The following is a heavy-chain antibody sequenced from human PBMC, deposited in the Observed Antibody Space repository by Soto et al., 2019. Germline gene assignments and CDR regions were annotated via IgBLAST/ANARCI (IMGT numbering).Heavy chain of an antibody. V-gene: IGHV4-4*07. CDR1: AVTICSCL. CDR3: TKYRRTDAEGYSFDY. D-gene: IGHD2-15*01. Sequence: SETLCLTCTVSAVTICSCLGSWIRPGAGKGLEWIGRIYTSGSTNYNPSLKSRVTMSVDSAKNQFSLQLSSVTAADTAVYFCTKYRRTDAEGYSFDYWGQGQLVTGSS. J-gene: IGHJ4*02. CDR2: IYTSGST.